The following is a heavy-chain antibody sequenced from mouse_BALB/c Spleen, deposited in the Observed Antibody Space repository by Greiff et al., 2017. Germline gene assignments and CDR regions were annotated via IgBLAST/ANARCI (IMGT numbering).Heavy chain of an antibody. CDR1: GFTFTDYY. V-gene: IGHV7-3*02. D-gene: IGHD4-1*01. CDR2: IRNKANGYTT. Sequence: EVQRVESGGGLVQPGGSLRLSCATSGFTFTDYYMSWVRQPPGKALEWLGFIRNKANGYTTEYSASVKGRFTISRDNSQSILYLQMNTLRAEDSATYYCARGNWDPFDYWGQGTTLTVSS. J-gene: IGHJ2*01. CDR3: ARGNWDPFDY.